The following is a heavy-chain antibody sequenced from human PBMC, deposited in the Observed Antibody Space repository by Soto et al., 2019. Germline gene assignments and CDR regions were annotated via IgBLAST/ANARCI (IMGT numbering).Heavy chain of an antibody. Sequence: PGGSLRLSCAASGFTFSSYAMHWVRQAPGKGLEWVAVISYDGSNKYYADSVKGRFTIPRDNSKNTLYLQMNSLRAEDTAVYYCARDEGWYSSSIYWGQGTLVTVSS. CDR1: GFTFSSYA. CDR3: ARDEGWYSSSIY. J-gene: IGHJ4*02. D-gene: IGHD6-6*01. V-gene: IGHV3-30-3*01. CDR2: ISYDGSNK.